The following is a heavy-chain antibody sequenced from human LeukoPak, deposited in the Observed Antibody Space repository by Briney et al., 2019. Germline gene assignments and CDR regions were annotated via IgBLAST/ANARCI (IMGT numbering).Heavy chain of an antibody. CDR1: GYTFTGYY. CDR3: ARSALEYSYGPAFYYGMDV. D-gene: IGHD5-18*01. V-gene: IGHV1-2*02. J-gene: IGHJ6*02. Sequence: ASVKVSRKASGYTFTGYYMHWVRQAPGQGLEWMGWSNPNSGGTNYAQKFQGRVTMTRDTSISTAYMELSRLRSDDTAVYYCARSALEYSYGPAFYYGMDVWGQGNTVSVSS. CDR2: SNPNSGGT.